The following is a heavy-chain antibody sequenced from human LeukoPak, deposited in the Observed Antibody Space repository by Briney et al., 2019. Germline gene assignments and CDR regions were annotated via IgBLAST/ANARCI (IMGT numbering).Heavy chain of an antibody. V-gene: IGHV4-59*01. Sequence: SETLSLTCAVSGGSISSYYGSWIRQPQGRGLEWIGYIYYSGSTNYNPSLKSRVTISVDTSKNQFSLKLSFVTAADTAVYYCARGPTNLDAFDIWGQGTMFTVSS. D-gene: IGHD5-12*01. CDR3: ARGPTNLDAFDI. CDR1: GGSISSYY. J-gene: IGHJ3*02. CDR2: IYYSGST.